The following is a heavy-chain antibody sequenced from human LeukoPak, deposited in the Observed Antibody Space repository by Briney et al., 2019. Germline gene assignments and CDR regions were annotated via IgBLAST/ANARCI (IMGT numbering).Heavy chain of an antibody. CDR2: IRNDGSNK. Sequence: PGGSLRLSCAASGFTFSSYGMHWVRQAPGKGLGWVAFIRNDGSNKYYEDSVKGRFTISRDNSKNTLYLQMNSLSAEDTAVYYCAKGPRGNVLYFDYWGQGTLVTVSS. CDR1: GFTFSSYG. CDR3: AKGPRGNVLYFDY. D-gene: IGHD1-1*01. J-gene: IGHJ4*02. V-gene: IGHV3-30*02.